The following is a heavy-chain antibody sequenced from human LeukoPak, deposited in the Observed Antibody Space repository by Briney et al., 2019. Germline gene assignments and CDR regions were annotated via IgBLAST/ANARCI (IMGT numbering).Heavy chain of an antibody. V-gene: IGHV3-23*01. D-gene: IGHD3-10*01. CDR1: EFTFSNYA. CDR2: ISFSDEST. CDR3: AKYGSGTYYNGLH. Sequence: GGSLRLSCAASEFTFSNYAMTWVRQALGKGLQWVSIISFSDESTYYADSVKGRFTISRDSSKSTVYLQMNSLKDEDTAVYYCAKYGSGTYYNGLHWGQGTLVTVSS. J-gene: IGHJ4*02.